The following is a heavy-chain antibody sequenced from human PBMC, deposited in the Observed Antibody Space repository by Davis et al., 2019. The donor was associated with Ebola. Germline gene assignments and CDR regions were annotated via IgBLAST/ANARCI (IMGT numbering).Heavy chain of an antibody. J-gene: IGHJ4*02. CDR2: IYPVDSYT. CDR1: GYSSTSYW. Sequence: GESPKIPCKASGYSSTSYWIAWVRQMPGKGLEWMGIIYPVDSYTRYSPSFQGQVTISADKSISTAYLQWSSLKASATAMYYCARGYIVPTIWEGLDYWGQGTLFTVSS. D-gene: IGHD5-12*01. CDR3: ARGYIVPTIWEGLDY. V-gene: IGHV5-51*01.